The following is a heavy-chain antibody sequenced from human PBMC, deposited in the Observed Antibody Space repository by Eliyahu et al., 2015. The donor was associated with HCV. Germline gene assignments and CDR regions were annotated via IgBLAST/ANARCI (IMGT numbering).Heavy chain of an antibody. Sequence: EVQLVESGGVVVQPGGSLRLSCAASGFTFDDYTMXWVRQAPGKGLEWVSLISWDGGSTYYADSVKGRFTISRDNSKNSLYLQMNSLRTEDTALYYCAKTGWLVNLDSSGYYDYFDYWGQGTLVTVSS. CDR3: AKTGWLVNLDSSGYYDYFDY. CDR1: GFTFDDYT. D-gene: IGHD3-22*01. J-gene: IGHJ4*02. V-gene: IGHV3-43*01. CDR2: ISWDGGST.